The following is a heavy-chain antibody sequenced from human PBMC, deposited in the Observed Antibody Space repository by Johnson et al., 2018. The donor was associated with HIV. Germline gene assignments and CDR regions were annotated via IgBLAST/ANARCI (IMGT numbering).Heavy chain of an antibody. J-gene: IGHJ3*01. CDR3: AKERLLHDAFDF. Sequence: QMQLVESGGGVVQPGRSLRLSCAASGFTFSSYGMHWVRQAPGKGLEWVAVIWYDGSNKYYADSVKGRFTISRDKSKNTMYLQMNSLRDEDTAVYHCAKERLLHDAFDFWGQGTMVTVSS. D-gene: IGHD5-18*01. CDR1: GFTFSSYG. CDR2: IWYDGSNK. V-gene: IGHV3-33*03.